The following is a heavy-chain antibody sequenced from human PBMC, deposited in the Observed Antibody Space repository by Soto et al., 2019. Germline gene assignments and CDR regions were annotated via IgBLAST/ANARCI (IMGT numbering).Heavy chain of an antibody. CDR1: GGSISSSSYY. D-gene: IGHD2-2*01. Sequence: SETLSLTCTVSGGSISSSSYYWGWIRQPPGKGLEWIGSIYYSGSTYYNPSLKSRVTISVDTSKNQFSLKLSSVTAADTAVYYCATHVAPAASFDYWGQGTLVTVSS. CDR2: IYYSGST. J-gene: IGHJ4*02. CDR3: ATHVAPAASFDY. V-gene: IGHV4-39*01.